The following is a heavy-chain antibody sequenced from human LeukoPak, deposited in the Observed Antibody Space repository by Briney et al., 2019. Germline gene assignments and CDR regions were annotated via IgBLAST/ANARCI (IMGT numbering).Heavy chain of an antibody. CDR1: GYSFTNYW. CDR2: IYPGDSDT. V-gene: IGHV5-51*01. D-gene: IGHD5-24*01. CDR3: ARRGRRDGYNDAFDI. Sequence: GESLKISCKGSGYSFTNYWIGWVRHMPGKGLEWMGIIYPGDSDTRYSPSFQGQVTISADKSISTAYLQRSSLKASDTAMYYCARRGRRDGYNDAFDIWGQGTMVTVSS. J-gene: IGHJ3*02.